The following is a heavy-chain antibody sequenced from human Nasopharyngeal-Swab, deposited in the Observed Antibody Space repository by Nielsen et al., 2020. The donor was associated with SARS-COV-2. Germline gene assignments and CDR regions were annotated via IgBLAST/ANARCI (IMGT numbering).Heavy chain of an antibody. CDR3: ARESGSSQYSAYYMDV. CDR2: IIPVFGTT. CDR1: GGTFNSYA. J-gene: IGHJ6*03. V-gene: IGHV1-69*06. D-gene: IGHD2-15*01. Sequence: SVKVSCKPSGGTFNSYAFSWVRQAPGQGLEWMGRIIPVFGTTNYAQDFQGRVTITADKSTATAYMQLGSLRSEDTAVYYCARESGSSQYSAYYMDVWGKGTAVTVSS.